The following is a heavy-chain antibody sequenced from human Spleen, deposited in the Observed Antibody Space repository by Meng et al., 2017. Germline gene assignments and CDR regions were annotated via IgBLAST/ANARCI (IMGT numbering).Heavy chain of an antibody. CDR3: LRGSGGSV. CDR2: TYYRSKWSN. CDR1: GDSVSSNSAA. D-gene: IGHD3-10*01. V-gene: IGHV6-1*01. Sequence: QAQLQQSGPGLLKPSETLSLTCAISGDSVSSNSAAWNWIRQSPSRGLEWLGRTYYRSKWSNDYALSVKSRITINADTSKNQFSLKLTSVTAADTAVYHCLRGSGGSVWGQGTLVTVSS. J-gene: IGHJ1*01.